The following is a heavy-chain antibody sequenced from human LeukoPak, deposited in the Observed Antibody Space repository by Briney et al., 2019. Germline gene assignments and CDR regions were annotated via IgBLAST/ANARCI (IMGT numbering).Heavy chain of an antibody. Sequence: PSETLSLTCAVYGGSFSGYYWGWIRQPPGKGLEWIGEINHSGSTNDNPSLKSRGTIPVDTSKNQFSLKLSSVTAADTAVYYCARGGQWLVLARAFDYWGQGTLVTVSS. J-gene: IGHJ4*02. D-gene: IGHD6-19*01. CDR1: GGSFSGYY. V-gene: IGHV4-34*01. CDR2: INHSGST. CDR3: ARGGQWLVLARAFDY.